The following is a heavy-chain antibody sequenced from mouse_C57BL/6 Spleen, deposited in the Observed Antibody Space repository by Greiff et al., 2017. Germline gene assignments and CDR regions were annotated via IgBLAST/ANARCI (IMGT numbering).Heavy chain of an antibody. J-gene: IGHJ2*01. V-gene: IGHV14-4*01. D-gene: IGHD1-1*01. CDR1: GFNIKDDY. Sequence: EVQLQQSGAELVRPGTSVKLSCTASGFNIKDDYMHWVKQRPEQGLEWIGWIDPGNGDTEYAETFQGKATITADTSSNTAYLQLSSLTSEDTAVYYCATVYYYGSSYGYWGQGTTLTVSA. CDR2: IDPGNGDT. CDR3: ATVYYYGSSYGY.